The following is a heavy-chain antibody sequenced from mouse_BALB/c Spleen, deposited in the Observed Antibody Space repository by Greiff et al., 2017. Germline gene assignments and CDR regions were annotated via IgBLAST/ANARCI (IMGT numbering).Heavy chain of an antibody. CDR2: IRNKANGYTT. D-gene: IGHD1-1*01. V-gene: IGHV7-3*02. CDR3: ARDGSSYAMDD. J-gene: IGHJ4*01. Sequence: MLVESGGGLVQPGGSLRLSCATSGFTFTDYFMSWVRQPPGKALEWLGFIRNKANGYTTEYSASVKGRFTISRDNSQSILYLQMNTLRAEDSATYYCARDGSSYAMDDWGQGTSGTVSS. CDR1: GFTFTDYF.